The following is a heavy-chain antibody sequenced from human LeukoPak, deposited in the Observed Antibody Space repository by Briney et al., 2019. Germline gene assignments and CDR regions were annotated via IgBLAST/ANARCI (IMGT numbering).Heavy chain of an antibody. V-gene: IGHV3-73*01. J-gene: IGHJ6*02. CDR2: IRSRANSYVT. CDR1: GFTFSGSA. D-gene: IGHD2-2*01. CDR3: TRHSDTYCSRANCYVDDFYGLDV. Sequence: GGSLRLSCAASGFTFSGSAMHWVRQASGKGLEWVGRIRSRANSYVTAYSAAVTGRFIISRDDSSDTAYLQMNSLTTEDTAVYYCTRHSDTYCSRANCYVDDFYGLDVWGQGTRVTVSS.